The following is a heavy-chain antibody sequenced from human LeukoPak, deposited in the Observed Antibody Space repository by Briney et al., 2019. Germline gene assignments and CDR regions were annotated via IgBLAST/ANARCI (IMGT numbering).Heavy chain of an antibody. D-gene: IGHD3-22*01. V-gene: IGHV1-24*01. CDR3: ATVDSYYYDSSGSDY. CDR2: FDPEDGET. J-gene: IGHJ4*02. CDR1: GCTLTELS. Sequence: GASVKVSCKVSGCTLTELSMHWVRQAPGKGLEWMGGFDPEDGETIYAQKFQGRVTMTEDTSTDTAYMELSSLRSEDTAVYYCATVDSYYYDSSGSDYWGQGTLVTVSS.